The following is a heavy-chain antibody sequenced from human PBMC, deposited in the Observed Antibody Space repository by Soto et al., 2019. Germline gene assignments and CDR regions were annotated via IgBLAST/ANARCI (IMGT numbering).Heavy chain of an antibody. J-gene: IGHJ4*02. V-gene: IGHV3-21*01. CDR1: GFTFSSYS. D-gene: IGHD2-21*02. Sequence: EVQLVESGGGLVKPGGSLRLSCAASGFTFSSYSMNWVRQAPGKGLEWVSSISSSSSYIYYADSVKGRFTFSRDNAKNSLYLKMNSLRADDTAVYYCARGHPYCGGDCPDYWGQGTLVTVSS. CDR2: ISSSSSYI. CDR3: ARGHPYCGGDCPDY.